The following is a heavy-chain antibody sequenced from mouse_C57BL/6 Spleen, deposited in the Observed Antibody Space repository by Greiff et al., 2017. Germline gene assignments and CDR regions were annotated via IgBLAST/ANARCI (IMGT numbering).Heavy chain of an antibody. CDR2: IRNKANGYTT. CDR1: GFTFTDYY. J-gene: IGHJ1*03. CDR3: ARPDGGYYPWYFDG. V-gene: IGHV7-3*01. Sequence: EVQLVESGGGLVQPGGSLSLSCAASGFTFTDYYMSWVRQPPGQALEWLGFIRNKANGYTTEYSASVKGRFTISRDNSQSILYLQMNALRAEDSATYYCARPDGGYYPWYFDGWGTGTTVTVAS. D-gene: IGHD2-3*01.